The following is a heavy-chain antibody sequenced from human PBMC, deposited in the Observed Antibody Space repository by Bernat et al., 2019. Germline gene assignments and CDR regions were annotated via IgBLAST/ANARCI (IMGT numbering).Heavy chain of an antibody. V-gene: IGHV3-15*01. CDR2: IKSKTDGGTT. Sequence: EVQLVESGGGLVKPGGSLRLSFASSGFTFSNAWMSWVRQAPGKGLEWVGRIKSKTDGGTTDYAAPVNGRFTISRDDSKNTRYLQMNSLKTEDTAVYYCTTDMGDFYAFDIWGQGTMVTVSS. D-gene: IGHD3-3*01. CDR3: TTDMGDFYAFDI. CDR1: GFTFSNAW. J-gene: IGHJ3*02.